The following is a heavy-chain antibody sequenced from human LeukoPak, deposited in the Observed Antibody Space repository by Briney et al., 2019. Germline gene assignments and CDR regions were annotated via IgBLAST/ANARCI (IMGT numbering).Heavy chain of an antibody. CDR3: ARAGGIGAVTEPFDY. Sequence: ASVKVSCKASGGTFSSYAISWVRQAPGQGLEWLGGIIPIFSTANYAQKFQGRVTITTDESTSTAYMELSSLRSEDTAVYYCARAGGIGAVTEPFDYWGQGTLVTVSS. D-gene: IGHD2-21*02. V-gene: IGHV1-69*05. CDR2: IIPIFSTA. J-gene: IGHJ4*02. CDR1: GGTFSSYA.